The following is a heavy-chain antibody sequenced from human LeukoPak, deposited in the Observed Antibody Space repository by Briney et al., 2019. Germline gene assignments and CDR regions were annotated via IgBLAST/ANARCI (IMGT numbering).Heavy chain of an antibody. D-gene: IGHD2-2*01. CDR2: ISSSSYI. CDR1: GFTFSSYS. J-gene: IGHJ4*02. Sequence: GGSLRLSCAASGFTFSSYSMNWVRQAPGKGLEWVSSISSSSYIYYADSVKGRFTISRDNAKNSLYLQMNSLRAEDTAVYYCARGRRGSSTSCHDYWGQGTLVTVSS. CDR3: ARGRRGSSTSCHDY. V-gene: IGHV3-21*01.